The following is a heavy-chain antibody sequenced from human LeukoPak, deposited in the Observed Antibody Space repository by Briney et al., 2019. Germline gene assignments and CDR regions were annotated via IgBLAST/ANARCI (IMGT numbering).Heavy chain of an antibody. J-gene: IGHJ4*02. CDR2: INSDGSSI. V-gene: IGHV3-74*01. CDR1: GFTFSSYW. CDR3: ARVGAVAGTVFDY. Sequence: GGSLRLSCAGSGFTFSSYWMHWVRQAPGKGLVWVSRINSDGSSISYADSVKGRFTISRDNAKNTLYLQMNSLRAEDTAVYYCARVGAVAGTVFDYWGQGTLVTVSS. D-gene: IGHD6-19*01.